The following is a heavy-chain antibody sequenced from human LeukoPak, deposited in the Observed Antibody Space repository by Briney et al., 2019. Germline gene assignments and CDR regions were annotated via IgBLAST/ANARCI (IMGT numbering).Heavy chain of an antibody. D-gene: IGHD5-18*01. V-gene: IGHV3-23*01. CDR1: GFTFSSYA. Sequence: GGSLRLSCAASGFTFSSYAMSWVRQAPGKGLEWVSATSGSGGSTYYADSVKGRFTISRDNSKNTLYLQMNSLRAEDTAAYYCAKDRSVQLWFSGDYWGQGTLVTVSS. CDR3: AKDRSVQLWFSGDY. CDR2: TSGSGGST. J-gene: IGHJ4*02.